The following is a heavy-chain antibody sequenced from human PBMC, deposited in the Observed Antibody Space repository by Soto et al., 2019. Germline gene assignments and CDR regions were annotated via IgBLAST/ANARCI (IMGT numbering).Heavy chain of an antibody. CDR1: GYTFTSYG. CDR2: ISAYNGNT. V-gene: IGHV1-18*01. Sequence: ASVKVSCKASGYTFTSYGISWVRQAPGQGLEWMGWISAYNGNTNYAQKLQGRVTMTTDTSTSTAYMELRSLRSDDTAVYYCARRPRGIAAAGLFDYWGQGTLVTVSS. D-gene: IGHD6-13*01. J-gene: IGHJ4*02. CDR3: ARRPRGIAAAGLFDY.